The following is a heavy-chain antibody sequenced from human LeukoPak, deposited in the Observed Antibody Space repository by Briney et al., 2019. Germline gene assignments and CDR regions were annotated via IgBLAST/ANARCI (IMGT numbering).Heavy chain of an antibody. V-gene: IGHV3-74*01. D-gene: IGHD3-16*02. J-gene: IGHJ4*02. CDR2: INSDGSST. CDR3: IRDLSQYYFDY. Sequence: PGGSLRLSCAASGFSFSTYWMHWVRQAPGKGLVWVSRINSDGSSTSYADSVKGRFTISRDNAKNTLYLQMNSLRAEDTAVYYCIRDLSQYYFDYWGQGTLVTVSS. CDR1: GFSFSTYW.